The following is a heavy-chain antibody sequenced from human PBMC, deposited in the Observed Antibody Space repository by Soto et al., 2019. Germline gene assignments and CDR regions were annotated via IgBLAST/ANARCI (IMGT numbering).Heavy chain of an antibody. J-gene: IGHJ6*02. CDR1: GFSFSDYS. D-gene: IGHD1-7*01. CDR3: ARDLWNYAYYYYGMDV. CDR2: ISSSSSYI. V-gene: IGHV3-21*01. Sequence: QLVESGGDLAQPGGSLRLSCVGSGFSFSDYSMNWVRQAPGKGLEWVSSISSSSSYIYYADSVKGRFTISRDNAKNSLYLQMNSLRAEDTAVYYCARDLWNYAYYYYGMDVWGQGTTVTVSS.